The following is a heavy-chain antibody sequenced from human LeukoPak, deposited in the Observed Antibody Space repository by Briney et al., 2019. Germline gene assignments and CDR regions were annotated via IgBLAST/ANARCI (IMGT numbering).Heavy chain of an antibody. CDR2: IIPIFGTA. J-gene: IGHJ4*02. D-gene: IGHD3-22*01. V-gene: IGHV1-69*05. Sequence: SVKVSCKASGGTFSSYAISWVRQAPGQGLEWVGGIIPIFGTANYAQKFQGRVTITTDESTSTAYMELSSLRSEDTAVYYCARGDSSGYPFDYWGQGTLVTVSS. CDR3: ARGDSSGYPFDY. CDR1: GGTFSSYA.